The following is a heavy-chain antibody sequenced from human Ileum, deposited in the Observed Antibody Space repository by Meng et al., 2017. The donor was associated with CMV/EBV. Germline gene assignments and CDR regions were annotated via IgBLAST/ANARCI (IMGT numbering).Heavy chain of an antibody. D-gene: IGHD2-15*01. J-gene: IGHJ4*02. Sequence: GESLKISCAASGFTFNSYSMHWVRQAPGMGLGWVSSISGSTSYIYYADSVKGRFSISRDNANNSVYLQMNSLRADDTAVYFCARSVISATPAFAYWGQGVLVTVSS. CDR3: ARSVISATPAFAY. CDR1: GFTFNSYS. V-gene: IGHV3-21*01. CDR2: ISGSTSYI.